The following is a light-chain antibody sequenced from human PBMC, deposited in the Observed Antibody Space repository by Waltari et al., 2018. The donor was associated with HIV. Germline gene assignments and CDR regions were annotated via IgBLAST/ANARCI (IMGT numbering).Light chain of an antibody. J-gene: IGKJ1*01. Sequence: DIVMTQSPDSLAVSLGERATINCKSSQSVLYSSNNKNYLAWYQQKPGQPPKLLIDWASNRESGVPDRFSGSGSGTDFTLTISSLQAEDVAIYYCQQYFSSPKTFGPGTKVEV. CDR1: QSVLYSSNNKNY. V-gene: IGKV4-1*01. CDR2: WAS. CDR3: QQYFSSPKT.